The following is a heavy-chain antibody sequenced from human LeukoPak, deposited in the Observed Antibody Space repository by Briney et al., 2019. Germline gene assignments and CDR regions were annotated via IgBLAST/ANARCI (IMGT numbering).Heavy chain of an antibody. CDR2: MNPNSGNT. Sequence: ASVKVSCKASGYTFTSYDINRVRQATGQGLEWMGWMNPNSGNTGYAQKFQGRVTMTRNTSISTAYMELSSLRSEDTAVYYCASLPYCSSTSCYGLAFDIWGQGTMVTVSS. D-gene: IGHD2-2*01. CDR1: GYTFTSYD. CDR3: ASLPYCSSTSCYGLAFDI. V-gene: IGHV1-8*01. J-gene: IGHJ3*02.